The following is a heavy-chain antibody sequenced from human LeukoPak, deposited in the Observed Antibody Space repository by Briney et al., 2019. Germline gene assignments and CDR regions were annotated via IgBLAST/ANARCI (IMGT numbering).Heavy chain of an antibody. V-gene: IGHV3-64*01. CDR3: AREVFARRFFDY. CDR2: ISSNGGST. Sequence: GGSLRLSCAASGFTFSSYAMHWVRQAPGKGLEYVSAISSNGGSTYYANSVKGGFTISRDNSKNTLYLQMGSLRAEDMAVYYCAREVFARRFFDYWGQGTLVTVSS. D-gene: IGHD3-3*01. CDR1: GFTFSSYA. J-gene: IGHJ4*02.